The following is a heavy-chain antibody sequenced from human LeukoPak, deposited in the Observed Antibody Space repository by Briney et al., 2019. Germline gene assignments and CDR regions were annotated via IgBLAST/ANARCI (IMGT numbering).Heavy chain of an antibody. V-gene: IGHV3-48*01. CDR2: ISSSSSTI. J-gene: IGHJ4*02. CDR3: TRDPRRLDY. CDR1: EFSFSNYN. Sequence: GGSLRLSCAASEFSFSNYNMNWVRQAPGKGLEWVSYISSSSSTIYYADSVKGRFTISRDNAKNSLYLQMNSLRAEDTAVYYCTRDPRRLDYWGQGTLVTVSS.